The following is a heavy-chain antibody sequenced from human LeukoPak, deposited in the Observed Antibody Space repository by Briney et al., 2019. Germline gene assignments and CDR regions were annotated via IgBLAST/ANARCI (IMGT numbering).Heavy chain of an antibody. CDR1: GFTFSSYW. Sequence: GGSLRLSCAASGFTFSSYWMNWARQAPGKGLEWVASINHNGNVNYYVDSVKGRFTISRDNAKNSLYLQMSSLRAEDTAVYYCAREVRGWYYFDYWGQGTLVTVSS. D-gene: IGHD6-19*01. CDR3: AREVRGWYYFDY. CDR2: INHNGNVN. J-gene: IGHJ4*02. V-gene: IGHV3-7*01.